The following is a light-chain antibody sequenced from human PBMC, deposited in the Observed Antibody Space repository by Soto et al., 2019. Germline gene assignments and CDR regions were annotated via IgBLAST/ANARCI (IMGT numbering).Light chain of an antibody. CDR1: QSVSSSD. CDR3: QEYGISTWT. Sequence: EMGWKQSPGPLSLSPGERATPSCRASQSVSSSDLAWYQQGPGQAPRLLIYGASTRATGIPDRFSGSGSGTDFTLTITGLEAEDLAVYYCQEYGISTWTFGQGTQVEIK. CDR2: GAS. V-gene: IGKV3-20*01. J-gene: IGKJ1*01.